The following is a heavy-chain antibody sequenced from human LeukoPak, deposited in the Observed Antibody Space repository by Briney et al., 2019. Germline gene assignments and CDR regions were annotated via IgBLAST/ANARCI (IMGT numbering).Heavy chain of an antibody. D-gene: IGHD3-22*01. V-gene: IGHV3-20*04. CDR1: GFTFDDYG. J-gene: IGHJ4*02. CDR3: ARRDYYDSSGYVFDY. CDR2: INWNGGST. Sequence: RTGGSLRLSCAASGFTFDDYGMSWVRQAPGKGLEWVSGINWNGGSTGYADSVKGRFTISRDNAKNSLYLQMNSLRAEDTALYYCARRDYYDSSGYVFDYWGQGTLVTVSS.